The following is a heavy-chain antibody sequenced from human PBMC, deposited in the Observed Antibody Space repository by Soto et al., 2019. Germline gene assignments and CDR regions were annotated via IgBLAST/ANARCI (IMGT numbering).Heavy chain of an antibody. V-gene: IGHV4-39*01. CDR2: IYYSGST. J-gene: IGHJ4*02. CDR3: TSVGGIYCSGSICYLI. D-gene: IGHD2-15*01. Sequence: QLQLQESGPGLVKPSETLSLTCTVSGDSISSSSYYWGWIRQPPGKGLEWIGSIYYSGSTYYNPSLKSRVTISVDTSKNQFSLQLSSMTAADTAVYYCTSVGGIYCSGSICYLIWGQGTLVTVSS. CDR1: GDSISSSSYY.